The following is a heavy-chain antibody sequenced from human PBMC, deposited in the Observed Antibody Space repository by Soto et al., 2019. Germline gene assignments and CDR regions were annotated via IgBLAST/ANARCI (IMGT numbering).Heavy chain of an antibody. CDR2: IYPGDSDT. Sequence: GESLKISCKGSGYSFTSYWIGWVRQMPGKGLEWMGIIYPGDSDTRYSPSFQGQVTISADKSISTAYLQWSSLKASDTAMYYCARIGYCSSTSCRNFDYWGQGTMVTVSS. D-gene: IGHD2-2*01. J-gene: IGHJ4*02. CDR3: ARIGYCSSTSCRNFDY. V-gene: IGHV5-51*01. CDR1: GYSFTSYW.